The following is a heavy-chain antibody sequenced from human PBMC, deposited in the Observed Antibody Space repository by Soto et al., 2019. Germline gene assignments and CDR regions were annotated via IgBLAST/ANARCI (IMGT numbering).Heavy chain of an antibody. Sequence: QLQLQESGPGLVKPSETLSLTCTVSGGSISSSSYYWGWIRQPPGKGLEWIGSIYYSGSTYYNPSLKSRVTISVDTSKNQCSLKLSSVTAADPAVYYCARRAYIAARALDIWGQGTMVTVSS. D-gene: IGHD6-6*01. V-gene: IGHV4-39*01. J-gene: IGHJ3*02. CDR3: ARRAYIAARALDI. CDR2: IYYSGST. CDR1: GGSISSSSYY.